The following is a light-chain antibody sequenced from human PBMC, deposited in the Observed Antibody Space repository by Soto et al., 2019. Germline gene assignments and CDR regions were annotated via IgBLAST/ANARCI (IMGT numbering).Light chain of an antibody. Sequence: QSALTQPASVSGSPGQSIAISCTGTNSDGGGYNYVSWYQHHPGKAPKLMIYEVSNRPSGVSNRFSGSKSGNTASLTISGLEAEDEADYYCSSYTTSTTWVFGGGTKLTVL. CDR2: EVS. CDR1: NSDGGGYNY. CDR3: SSYTTSTTWV. V-gene: IGLV2-14*01. J-gene: IGLJ3*02.